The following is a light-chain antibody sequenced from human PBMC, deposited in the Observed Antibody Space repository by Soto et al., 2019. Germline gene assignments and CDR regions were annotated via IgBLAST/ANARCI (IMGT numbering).Light chain of an antibody. J-gene: IGKJ5*01. CDR2: DAS. CDR1: ESVSSY. Sequence: EIVLTQSPATLSLSPGEGTTLSCRTSESVSSYLAWYQQKPGQAPRLLIYDASNRATGIPARFSGSGSGTDFTLTISSREPEDFAVYYCQQRSNWPPITFGQGTRLEIK. V-gene: IGKV3-11*01. CDR3: QQRSNWPPIT.